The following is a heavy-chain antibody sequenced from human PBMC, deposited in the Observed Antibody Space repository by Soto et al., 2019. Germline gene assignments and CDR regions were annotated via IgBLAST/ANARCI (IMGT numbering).Heavy chain of an antibody. CDR1: GASITTKS. Sequence: QVKLQESGPGLVKPSETLSLTFTVSGASITTKSWNWVRQSPGKGLEWIGYMYYSGTTNYNPSLTSRVTISIDTSKNQISLTLTSVTAADTAIYYCARGLSWSPYFDLWGQGTRVTVSS. CDR2: MYYSGTT. CDR3: ARGLSWSPYFDL. D-gene: IGHD6-13*01. J-gene: IGHJ4*02. V-gene: IGHV4-59*01.